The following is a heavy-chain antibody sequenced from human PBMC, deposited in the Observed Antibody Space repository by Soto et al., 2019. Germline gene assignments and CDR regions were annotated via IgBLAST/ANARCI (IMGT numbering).Heavy chain of an antibody. D-gene: IGHD6-19*01. CDR3: ARDIAVDGHGGY. CDR2: IYHSGST. J-gene: IGHJ4*02. CDR1: GGSISSSNW. Sequence: QVQLQESGPGLVKPSGTLSLTCAVSGGSISSSNWWRWVRQPPGKGLEWIGEIYHSGSTNYNPSLKSGVTISVDKSKNQCSLKLSAVAAADTAVYYCARDIAVDGHGGYWGQGTLVTVSS. V-gene: IGHV4-4*02.